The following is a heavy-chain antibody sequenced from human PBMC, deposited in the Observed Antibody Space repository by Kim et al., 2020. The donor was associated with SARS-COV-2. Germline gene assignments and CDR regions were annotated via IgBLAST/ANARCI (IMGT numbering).Heavy chain of an antibody. D-gene: IGHD3-22*01. Sequence: DSVTGRRIISRDHSKNPLYLQMNSLRAEDTAVYYCATVVFYYDAGYFKNWGQGTLVIVSS. J-gene: IGHJ1*01. CDR3: ATVVFYYDAGYFKN. V-gene: IGHV3-66*01.